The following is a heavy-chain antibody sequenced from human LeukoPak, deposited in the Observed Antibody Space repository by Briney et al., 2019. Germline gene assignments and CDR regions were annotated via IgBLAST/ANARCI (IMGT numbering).Heavy chain of an antibody. Sequence: ASGKVSFKSSGYTFTSYGISWVRQPPGQGLEWMGIINPSGGSTSYAQKSQGTVTMTGDTSTSSVYMELSSLRSGDTAVYYCARDWSGSSTSPACDYWGQGTLVTVSS. V-gene: IGHV1-46*01. D-gene: IGHD2-2*01. J-gene: IGHJ4*02. CDR1: GYTFTSYG. CDR2: INPSGGST. CDR3: ARDWSGSSTSPACDY.